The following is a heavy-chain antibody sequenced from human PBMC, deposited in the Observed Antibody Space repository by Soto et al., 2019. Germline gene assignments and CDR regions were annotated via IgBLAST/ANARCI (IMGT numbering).Heavy chain of an antibody. Sequence: ASVKVSCKASGYTFTGYYMHWVRQAPGQGLEWMGWINPNSGGTNYAQKFQGRVTMTRDTSISTAYMELSRLRSDDTAVYYCARVGDGVYSGYDPWGFDYWGQGTLVTVSS. J-gene: IGHJ4*02. CDR2: INPNSGGT. V-gene: IGHV1-2*02. CDR3: ARVGDGVYSGYDPWGFDY. CDR1: GYTFTGYY. D-gene: IGHD5-12*01.